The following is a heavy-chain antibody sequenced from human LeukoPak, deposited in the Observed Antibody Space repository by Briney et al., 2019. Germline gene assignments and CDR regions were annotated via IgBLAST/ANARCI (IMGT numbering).Heavy chain of an antibody. Sequence: ASVKVSCKASGYTFTSYDINWVRQATGQGLEWMGWISAYNGNTNYAQKLQGRVTMTTDTSTSTAYMELRSLRSDDTAVYYCARDYVWGSYRPRHFDYWGQGTLVTVSS. J-gene: IGHJ4*02. CDR2: ISAYNGNT. V-gene: IGHV1-18*01. CDR1: GYTFTSYD. D-gene: IGHD3-16*02. CDR3: ARDYVWGSYRPRHFDY.